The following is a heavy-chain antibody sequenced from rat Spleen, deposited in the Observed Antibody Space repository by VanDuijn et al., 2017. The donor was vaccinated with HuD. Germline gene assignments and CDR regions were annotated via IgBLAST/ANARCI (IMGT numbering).Heavy chain of an antibody. CDR2: ISYDGSPT. Sequence: EVQLVESGGGLVQPGRSLKLSCAASGFTFSNYGMAWVRQAPTKGLEWVATISYDGSPTYYRDSVKGRFTISRDNAQNTLFLQMSKLGSEDTAIYYCVRELLGVDHWGQGVMVTVSS. CDR3: VRELLGVDH. J-gene: IGHJ2*01. CDR1: GFTFSNYG. V-gene: IGHV5-29*01. D-gene: IGHD4-3*01.